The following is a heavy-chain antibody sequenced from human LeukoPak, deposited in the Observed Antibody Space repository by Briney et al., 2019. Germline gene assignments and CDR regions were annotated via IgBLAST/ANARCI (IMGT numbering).Heavy chain of an antibody. CDR3: ARGIVVVVAATSNWFDP. CDR1: GFTFDDYG. V-gene: IGHV3-20*04. J-gene: IGHJ5*02. CDR2: INWNGGST. Sequence: GSLRLSCAASGFTFDDYGMSWVRQAPGKGLEWVSGINWNGGSTGYADSVKGRFTISRDNAKNSLYLQMNSLRAEDTAVYYCARGIVVVVAATSNWFDPWGQGTLVTVSS. D-gene: IGHD2-15*01.